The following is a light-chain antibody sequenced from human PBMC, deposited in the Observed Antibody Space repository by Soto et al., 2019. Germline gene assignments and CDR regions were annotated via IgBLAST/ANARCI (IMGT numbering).Light chain of an antibody. CDR1: QSVSSN. CDR2: GAT. J-gene: IGKJ2*01. V-gene: IGKV3-15*01. CDR3: QQYNSWPYT. Sequence: ELGMTQSPATLAVSPGERAALSCRASQSVSSNFAWYQQKPGQAPRLLIYGATTRATATPARFSGSGSGTEFTLTISILQSEDFAVYYCQQYNSWPYTFGLGTKLEMK.